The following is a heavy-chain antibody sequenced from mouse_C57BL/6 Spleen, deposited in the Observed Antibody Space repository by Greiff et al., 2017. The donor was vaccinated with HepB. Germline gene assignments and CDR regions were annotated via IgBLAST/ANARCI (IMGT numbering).Heavy chain of an antibody. CDR1: GYTFTSYW. V-gene: IGHV1-55*01. Sequence: QVQLKQPGAELVKPGASVKMSCKASGYTFTSYWITWVKQRPGQGLEWIGDIYPGSGSTNYNEKFKSKATLTVDTSSSTAYMQLSSLTSEDSAVYYCARSYYGSSYGDYWGQGTTLTVSS. CDR3: ARSYYGSSYGDY. D-gene: IGHD1-1*01. CDR2: IYPGSGST. J-gene: IGHJ2*01.